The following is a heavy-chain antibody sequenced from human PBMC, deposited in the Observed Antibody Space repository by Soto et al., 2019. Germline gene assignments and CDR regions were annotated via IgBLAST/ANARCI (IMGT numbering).Heavy chain of an antibody. J-gene: IGHJ4*02. CDR1: GFTFSSYA. D-gene: IGHD3-10*01. CDR2: ISASGSST. V-gene: IGHV3-23*01. CDR3: AKVHGSVIYNNFPDF. Sequence: GGSLRLSCAASGFTFSSYAMTWVRQAPGKGLEWVSIISASGSSTYYADSVKGRFTISRDNSKNTPYLQMNSLRAEDTAVYYCAKVHGSVIYNNFPDFWGQGTLVTVSS.